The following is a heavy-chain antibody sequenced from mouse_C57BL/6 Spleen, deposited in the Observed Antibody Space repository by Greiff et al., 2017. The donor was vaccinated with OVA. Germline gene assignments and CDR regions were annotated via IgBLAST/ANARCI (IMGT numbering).Heavy chain of an antibody. V-gene: IGHV3-6*01. CDR3: ARGDGYFPSV. CDR1: GYSITSGYY. D-gene: IGHD2-3*01. J-gene: IGHJ1*03. CDR2: ISYDGSN. Sequence: VQLQQSGPGLVKPSQSLSLTCSVTGYSITSGYYWNWIRQFPGNKLEWMGYISYDGSNNYNPSLKNRISITRDTSKNQFFLKLNSVTTEDTATYYCARGDGYFPSVWGTGTTVTVSS.